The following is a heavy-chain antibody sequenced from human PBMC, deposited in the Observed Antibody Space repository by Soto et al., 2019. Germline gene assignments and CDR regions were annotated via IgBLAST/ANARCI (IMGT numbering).Heavy chain of an antibody. V-gene: IGHV4-4*07. CDR1: GGSISSYY. CDR3: ARERHYYDSSGYSLRYWFDP. CDR2: IYTSGST. Sequence: SETLSLTCTVSGGSISSYYWSWIRQPAGKGLEWIGRIYTSGSTNYNPSLKSRVTMSVDTSKNQFSLKLSSVTAADTAVYYCARERHYYDSSGYSLRYWFDPWGQGTLVTVSS. D-gene: IGHD3-22*01. J-gene: IGHJ5*02.